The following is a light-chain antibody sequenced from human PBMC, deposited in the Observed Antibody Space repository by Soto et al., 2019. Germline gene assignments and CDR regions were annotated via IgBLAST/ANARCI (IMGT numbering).Light chain of an antibody. CDR2: GAS. CDR3: QQYGSLSWT. V-gene: IGKV3-20*01. Sequence: EIVLTQSPGTLSLSPGERATLSCRASQSVSNNYLAWYQQKPGQAPRLLIHGASTRATGIPDRFSGSGSGTDFTLIISRLETEDFAVYYCQQYGSLSWTFGQGTKVEIK. CDR1: QSVSNNY. J-gene: IGKJ1*01.